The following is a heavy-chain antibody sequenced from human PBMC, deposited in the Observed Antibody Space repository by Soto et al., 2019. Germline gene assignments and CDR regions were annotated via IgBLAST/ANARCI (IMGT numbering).Heavy chain of an antibody. J-gene: IGHJ6*02. CDR2: ISAYNGNT. Sequence: ASVKVSCKASGYTFTSYGISWVRQAPGQGLEWMGWISAYNGNTNYAQKLQGRVTMTTDTSTSTAYMELRSLRSDDTAVYYCARGPYYDILTGYYGLYYYGMDVWGQGTTVTVSS. CDR3: ARGPYYDILTGYYGLYYYGMDV. V-gene: IGHV1-18*01. CDR1: GYTFTSYG. D-gene: IGHD3-9*01.